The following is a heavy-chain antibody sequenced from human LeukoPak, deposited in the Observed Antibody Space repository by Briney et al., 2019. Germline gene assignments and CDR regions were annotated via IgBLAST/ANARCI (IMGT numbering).Heavy chain of an antibody. CDR3: ARSGYYGSGSYYNVRVLDY. V-gene: IGHV4-30-4*08. D-gene: IGHD3-10*01. Sequence: SQTLSLTRTVSGGWISSGDYYWSWIRQPPGKGMEWIGYIYYSGSTYYNPSLKSRVTISVDTSKNQFSLKLSSVTAADTAVYYCARSGYYGSGSYYNVRVLDYWGQGTLVTVSS. CDR2: IYYSGST. J-gene: IGHJ4*02. CDR1: GGWISSGDYY.